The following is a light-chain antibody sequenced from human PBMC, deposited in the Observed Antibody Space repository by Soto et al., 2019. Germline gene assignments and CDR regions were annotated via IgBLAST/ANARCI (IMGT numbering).Light chain of an antibody. CDR1: QRISSY. Sequence: LTQSPASLSVSVGDRATISCRASQRISSYLAWYQQKPGQVPRLLIYGASNMDTGIPARFSRSGSGTDFTLTISSLEPEEFAVYYCQHHSSWPLTFGGWTKVDIK. CDR3: QHHSSWPLT. J-gene: IGKJ4*01. CDR2: GAS. V-gene: IGKV3-11*01.